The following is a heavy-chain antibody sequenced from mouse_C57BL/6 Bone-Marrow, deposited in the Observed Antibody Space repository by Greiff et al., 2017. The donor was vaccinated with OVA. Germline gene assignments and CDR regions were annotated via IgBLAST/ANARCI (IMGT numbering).Heavy chain of an antibody. V-gene: IGHV1-72*01. J-gene: IGHJ1*03. CDR3: ARRAVYGNYVWPWYFDV. CDR2: IDPNSGGT. Sequence: QVQLQQPGAELVKPGASVKLSCKASGYTFTSYWMHWVKQRPGRGLEWIGRIDPNSGGTKYNEKVKSKATLTVDNPSSTAYMQLSSLTSEDSAVYYCARRAVYGNYVWPWYFDVRGTGATVTVSS. D-gene: IGHD2-1*01. CDR1: GYTFTSYW.